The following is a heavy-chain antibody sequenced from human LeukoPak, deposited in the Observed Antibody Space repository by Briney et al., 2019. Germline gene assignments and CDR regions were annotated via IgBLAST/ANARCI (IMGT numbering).Heavy chain of an antibody. V-gene: IGHV4-39*07. Sequence: SETLSLTCTVSGGSISSSSYYWGWIRQPPGKGLEWIGSIYYSGSTYYNPSLKSRVTISVDTSKNQFSLKLSSVTAADTAVYYCARLNKYCSSTSCYAGHYVVWGRAFDIWGQGTMVTVSS. CDR2: IYYSGST. CDR1: GGSISSSSYY. D-gene: IGHD2-2*01. J-gene: IGHJ3*02. CDR3: ARLNKYCSSTSCYAGHYVVWGRAFDI.